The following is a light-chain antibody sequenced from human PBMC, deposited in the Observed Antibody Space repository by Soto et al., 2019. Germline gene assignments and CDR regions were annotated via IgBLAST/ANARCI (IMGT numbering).Light chain of an antibody. CDR1: RSDIGSNS. V-gene: IGLV1-44*01. Sequence: QSVLTQPPSASGTPGQRVTISCSGSRSDIGSNSVNWFQQLPGTAPKLLIYNNNQRPSGVPDRFSGSKSGTSASLAISGLQSEYEADYYCATWDDSLNGRVFGGGTKVTVL. CDR2: NNN. CDR3: ATWDDSLNGRV. J-gene: IGLJ3*02.